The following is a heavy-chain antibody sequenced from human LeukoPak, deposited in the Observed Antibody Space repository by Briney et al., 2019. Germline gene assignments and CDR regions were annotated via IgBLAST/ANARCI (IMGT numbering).Heavy chain of an antibody. D-gene: IGHD6-6*01. J-gene: IGHJ4*02. CDR2: IYTSGST. V-gene: IGHV4-61*02. CDR3: ARRSDDRPFDY. Sequence: KPSETLSLTCTVSGGSISSGSYYWSWIRQPAGKGLEWIGRIYTSGSTNYNPSLKSRVTISVDTSKNQFSLKLSSVTAADTAVYYCARRSDDRPFDYWGQGTLVTVSS. CDR1: GGSISSGSYY.